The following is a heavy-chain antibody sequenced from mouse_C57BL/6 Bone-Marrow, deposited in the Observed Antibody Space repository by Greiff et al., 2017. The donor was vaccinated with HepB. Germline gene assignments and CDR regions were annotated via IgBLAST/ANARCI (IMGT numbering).Heavy chain of an antibody. J-gene: IGHJ1*03. CDR2: IWRGGST. V-gene: IGHV2-5*01. CDR3: AKRDYYGSSYRWYFDV. Sequence: VQLQQSGPGLVQPSQSLSITCTVSGFSLTSYGVHWVRQSPGKGLEWLGVIWRGGSTDYNAAFMSRLSITKDNSKSQVFFKMNSLQADDTAIYYCAKRDYYGSSYRWYFDVWGTGTTVTVSS. D-gene: IGHD1-1*01. CDR1: GFSLTSYG.